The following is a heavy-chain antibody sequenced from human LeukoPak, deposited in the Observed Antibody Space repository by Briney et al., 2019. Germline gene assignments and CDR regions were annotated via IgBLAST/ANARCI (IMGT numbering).Heavy chain of an antibody. J-gene: IGHJ5*02. CDR1: GGTFSSYA. CDR3: ARGDYDILTGSMDPNWFDP. Sequence: ASVKVSCKASGGTFSSYAISWVRQAPGQGLEWMGGIIPIFGTANYAQKFQGRVTITADKSTSTAYMELSSLSSEDTAVYYCARGDYDILTGSMDPNWFDPWGQGTLVPVSS. V-gene: IGHV1-69*06. CDR2: IIPIFGTA. D-gene: IGHD3-9*01.